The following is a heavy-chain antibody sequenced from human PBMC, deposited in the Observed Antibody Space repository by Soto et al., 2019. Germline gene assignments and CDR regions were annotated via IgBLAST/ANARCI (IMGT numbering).Heavy chain of an antibody. V-gene: IGHV1-18*01. Sequence: QVHLVQSGAEVKKPGASVKVSCKASGYTFTSYGITWVRQAPGQGLEWMGWISAHNGNTDYAQKLQGRVIVTRDTPTSTAYMELRSLRSDDTPVYYCARGRYLDYWGQGALVTVSS. J-gene: IGHJ4*02. CDR3: ARGRYLDY. CDR1: GYTFTSYG. CDR2: ISAHNGNT.